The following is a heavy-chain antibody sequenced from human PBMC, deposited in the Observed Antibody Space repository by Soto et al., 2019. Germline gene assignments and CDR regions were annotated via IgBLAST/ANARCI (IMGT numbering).Heavy chain of an antibody. D-gene: IGHD3-3*01. J-gene: IGHJ4*02. V-gene: IGHV3-11*01. CDR3: ASHYDMWSGSLSPVDY. CDR2: IDTSGTKI. CDR1: GYTFSDYY. Sequence: GSLRLSCAASGYTFSDYYMSWIRQAPGKGQEWISYIDTSGTKIYYADSVKGRFTITRDNAKNSLYLEMNSLRDEDTAVYYCASHYDMWSGSLSPVDYWGQATLFTVSS.